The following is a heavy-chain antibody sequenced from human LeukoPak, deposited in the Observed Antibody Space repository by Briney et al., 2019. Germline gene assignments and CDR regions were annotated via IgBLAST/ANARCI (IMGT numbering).Heavy chain of an antibody. D-gene: IGHD7-27*01. V-gene: IGHV3-7*01. CDR2: INLGGSAK. CDR1: GFAFSDYW. J-gene: IGHJ4*02. Sequence: GGSLRLSCSASGFAFSDYWMNWVRQAPGKGPEWVANINLGGSAKLYVDSVKGRCTISRDNAKNSLYLQMNSLRVEDTAVYYCAAWGLHNYWAQGTLVTVSS. CDR3: AAWGLHNY.